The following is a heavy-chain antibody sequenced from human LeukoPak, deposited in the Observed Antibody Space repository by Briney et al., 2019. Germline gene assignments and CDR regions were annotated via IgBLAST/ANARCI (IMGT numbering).Heavy chain of an antibody. V-gene: IGHV4-59*11. CDR2: IYYSGST. Sequence: PSETLSLTCTVSGGSISSQYWSWIRQPPGKGLEWIGYIYYSGSTNYNPSLKSRVTISVDTSKKQFSLKLSSVTAADTAVYYCARETSGWYAGSFDYWGQGTLVTVSS. CDR3: ARETSGWYAGSFDY. J-gene: IGHJ4*02. D-gene: IGHD6-19*01. CDR1: GGSISSQY.